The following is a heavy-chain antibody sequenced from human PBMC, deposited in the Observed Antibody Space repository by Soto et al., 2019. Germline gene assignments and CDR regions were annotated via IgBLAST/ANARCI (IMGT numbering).Heavy chain of an antibody. CDR2: IYYSGST. CDR3: ARAPAVIIPSQAYYYYYMDV. J-gene: IGHJ6*03. CDR1: GGSISSYY. Sequence: ASETLSLTCTVSGGSISSYYWSWIRQPPGKGLEWIGYIYYSGSTNYNPSLKSRVTISVDTSKNQFSLKLSSVTAADTAVYYCARAPAVIIPSQAYYYYYMDVWGKGTTVTVSS. V-gene: IGHV4-59*01. D-gene: IGHD3-3*01.